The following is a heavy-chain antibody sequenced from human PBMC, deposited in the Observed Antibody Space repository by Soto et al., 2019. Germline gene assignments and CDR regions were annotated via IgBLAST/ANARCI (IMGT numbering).Heavy chain of an antibody. CDR3: AKDTNGDYVGGFEM. J-gene: IGHJ3*02. CDR2: ISRSGSST. Sequence: GGSLRLSCATSGFTFNNYAMSWVRQAPGKGLEWVSGISRSGSSTYYADSVRGRFTISRDNSKNTLSLQMNSLRAEDTALYWCAKDTNGDYVGGFEMWGQGTKATVSS. V-gene: IGHV3-23*01. D-gene: IGHD4-17*01. CDR1: GFTFNNYA.